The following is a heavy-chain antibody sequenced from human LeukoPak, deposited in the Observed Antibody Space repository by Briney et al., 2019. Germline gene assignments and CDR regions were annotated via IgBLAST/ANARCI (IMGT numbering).Heavy chain of an antibody. Sequence: GGSLRLSCAASGFTFSIYTMSWVRQAQGKGQEWDSSISSSSSYIYYADSMKGRFTISRDNAKTSLYLQMNSLRGEDTAVYYCARLASGWDPLLSSVGRPNDCWGQGTLVTVSS. CDR2: ISSSSSYI. CDR3: ARLASGWDPLLSSVGRPNDC. D-gene: IGHD6-19*01. V-gene: IGHV3-21*01. CDR1: GFTFSIYT. J-gene: IGHJ4*02.